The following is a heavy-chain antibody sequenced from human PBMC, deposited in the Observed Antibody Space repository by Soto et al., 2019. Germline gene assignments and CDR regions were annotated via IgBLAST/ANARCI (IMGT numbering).Heavy chain of an antibody. Sequence: GGSLRLSCAASGFTFSSYWMSWVRQAPGKGLEWVANIKQDGSEKYYVDSVKGRFTISRDNAKNSLYLQMNSLRAEDTAVYYCARDEYWNYVYYYYYMDVWGKGTTVTVSS. CDR3: ARDEYWNYVYYYYYMDV. D-gene: IGHD1-7*01. V-gene: IGHV3-7*01. J-gene: IGHJ6*03. CDR1: GFTFSSYW. CDR2: IKQDGSEK.